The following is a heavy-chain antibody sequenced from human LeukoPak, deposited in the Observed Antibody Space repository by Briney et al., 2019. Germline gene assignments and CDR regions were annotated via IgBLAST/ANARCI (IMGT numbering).Heavy chain of an antibody. CDR3: ATGYDGAIYRFDY. V-gene: IGHV5-51*01. D-gene: IGHD5-12*01. CDR2: IYPGESDT. Sequence: GESLKISCQGSGYSFTSYWIGWVRRMPGKGLEWMGIIYPGESDTRYSPSFQGQVTISADKSISTAYLQWSSLKASDTAMYYCATGYDGAIYRFDYWGQGTLVTVSS. CDR1: GYSFTSYW. J-gene: IGHJ4*02.